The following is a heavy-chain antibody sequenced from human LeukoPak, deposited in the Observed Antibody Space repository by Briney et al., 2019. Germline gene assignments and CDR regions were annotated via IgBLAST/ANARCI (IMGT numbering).Heavy chain of an antibody. V-gene: IGHV3-48*03. J-gene: IGHJ6*03. CDR3: ARDLYCSSTSCYPVNYYYYMDV. CDR1: GFTFSSYE. Sequence: PGGSLRLSCAASGFTFSSYEMNWVRQAPGKGLEWVSYISSSGSTIYYADSVKGRFTISRDNAKNSLYLQMNSLRAEDTAVYYCARDLYCSSTSCYPVNYYYYMDVWGKGTTVTISS. D-gene: IGHD2-2*01. CDR2: ISSSGSTI.